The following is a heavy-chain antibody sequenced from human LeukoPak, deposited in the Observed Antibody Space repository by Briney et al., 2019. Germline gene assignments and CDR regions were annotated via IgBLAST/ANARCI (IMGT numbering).Heavy chain of an antibody. CDR2: IYYSGST. J-gene: IGHJ4*02. D-gene: IGHD6-19*01. V-gene: IGHV4-39*01. CDR1: GGSISSSSYY. Sequence: PSETLSLTCTVSGGSISSSSYYWGWIRQPPGKGLEWIGSIYYSGSTYYNPSLKSRVTISVDTSKNQFSLKLSSVTAADTAVYYCARHGGGLAVADLFDYWSQGTLVTVSS. CDR3: ARHGGGLAVADLFDY.